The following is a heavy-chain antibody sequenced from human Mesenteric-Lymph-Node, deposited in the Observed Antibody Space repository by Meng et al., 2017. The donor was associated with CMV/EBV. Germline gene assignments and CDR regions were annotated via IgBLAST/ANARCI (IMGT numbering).Heavy chain of an antibody. V-gene: IGHV3-21*01. CDR1: GFASGNAW. D-gene: IGHD6-6*01. CDR2: ISSSSSYI. CDR3: ARAEYSSSSGYYYGMDV. Sequence: GGSLRLSCAASGFASGNAWMNWVRQAPGKGLEWVSSISSSSSYIYYADSVKGRFTISRDNAKNSLYLQMNSLRAEDTAVYYCARAEYSSSSGYYYGMDVWGQGTTVTVSS. J-gene: IGHJ6*02.